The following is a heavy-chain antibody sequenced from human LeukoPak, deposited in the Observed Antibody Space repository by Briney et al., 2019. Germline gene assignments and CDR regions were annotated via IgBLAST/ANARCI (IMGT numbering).Heavy chain of an antibody. Sequence: GGSLRLSCAASGFSFSDHYMSWIRQTPEKGLEWLSYISSTSDYKNYADSMNRRFTISSDNDKNSFYLQTNHLRAQDTAAYYCARQGLYDSSDFWTFQHWGQGTLVTVSS. J-gene: IGHJ1*01. CDR1: GFSFSDHY. D-gene: IGHD3/OR15-3a*01. CDR3: ARQGLYDSSDFWTFQH. V-gene: IGHV3-11*06. CDR2: ISSTSDYK.